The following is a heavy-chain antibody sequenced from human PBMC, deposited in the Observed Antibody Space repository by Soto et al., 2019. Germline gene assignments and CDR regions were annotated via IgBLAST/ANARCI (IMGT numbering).Heavy chain of an antibody. Sequence: QVQLQESGPGLVKASETLSLTCPVSGGSVTTYWGWIRQPPGKGLEWIGYINYSGTTKYNSSLKSRVTISVDTSKNQVSLNLRSVTAADTAVYYCASSFCSDGISCNWFDPWGPGILVIVSS. CDR1: GGSVTTY. D-gene: IGHD2-15*01. CDR2: INYSGTT. J-gene: IGHJ5*02. CDR3: ASSFCSDGISCNWFDP. V-gene: IGHV4-59*02.